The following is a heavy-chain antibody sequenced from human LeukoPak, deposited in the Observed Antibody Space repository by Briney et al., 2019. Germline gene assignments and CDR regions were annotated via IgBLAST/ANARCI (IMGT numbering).Heavy chain of an antibody. D-gene: IGHD2-2*01. CDR1: GYSISSGYY. CDR2: IYHSGST. J-gene: IGHJ4*02. Sequence: SETLSLTCTISGYSISSGYYWGWIRQPPGKGLEWIGSIYHSGSTYYNPSLKSRVTISLDTSENQFSLKLSSVTAADTAVYYCARRNRYCSSTSCYVGLDYWGQGTLVTVSS. CDR3: ARRNRYCSSTSCYVGLDY. V-gene: IGHV4-38-2*02.